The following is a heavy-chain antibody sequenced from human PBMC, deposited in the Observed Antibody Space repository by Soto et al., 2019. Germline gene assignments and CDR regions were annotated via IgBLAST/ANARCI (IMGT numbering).Heavy chain of an antibody. CDR2: IKSDGSST. CDR1: GFTFSNYW. V-gene: IGHV3-74*01. J-gene: IGHJ4*02. CDR3: AKGSGGGTMIVGIFGY. D-gene: IGHD3-22*01. Sequence: GGSLRLSCAASGFTFSNYWMHWVRQAPGKGLVWASRIKSDGSSTNYGDSVKGRFTSSRDNAKNTLYLQLNSLRVEDTAVYYCAKGSGGGTMIVGIFGYWGQGTLVTVSS.